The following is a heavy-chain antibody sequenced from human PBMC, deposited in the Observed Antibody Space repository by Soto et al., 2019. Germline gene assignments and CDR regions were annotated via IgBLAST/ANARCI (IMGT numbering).Heavy chain of an antibody. Sequence: GGSLRLSCAASGFTFSSYGMHWVRQAPGKGLEWVAVISYDGSNKYYANSVKGRFTISRDNSKNTLYLKMNSLRAEDTAVYYCAKDPPTYYDFWSGYYYYYYYYMDVWGKGTTVTVSS. CDR2: ISYDGSNK. J-gene: IGHJ6*03. CDR3: AKDPPTYYDFWSGYYYYYYYYMDV. D-gene: IGHD3-3*01. CDR1: GFTFSSYG. V-gene: IGHV3-30*18.